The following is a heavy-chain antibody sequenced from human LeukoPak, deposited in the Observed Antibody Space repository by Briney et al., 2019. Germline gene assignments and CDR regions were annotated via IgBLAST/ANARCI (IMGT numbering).Heavy chain of an antibody. D-gene: IGHD3-22*01. CDR2: ILDSGGGT. Sequence: PGGSLRLSCAASGITFSSDGMNWVRQVPGKGLEWVSSILDSGGGTTYADSVKGRFTISRDNSKNTLYLQMNSLRAEDTAVYYCARERGYYDSSGYAFDIWGQGTMVTVSS. V-gene: IGHV3-23*01. CDR1: GITFSSDG. J-gene: IGHJ3*02. CDR3: ARERGYYDSSGYAFDI.